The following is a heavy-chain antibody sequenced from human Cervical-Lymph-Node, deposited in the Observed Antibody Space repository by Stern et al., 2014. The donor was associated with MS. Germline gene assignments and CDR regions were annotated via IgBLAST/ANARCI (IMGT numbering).Heavy chain of an antibody. CDR1: C. Sequence: CLHWVRQAPGQGLEWMGRINPKSGGTSYAQSFQGRVTLTRDTSITTAYMDLSRRTSDDTAGYYCTRALRIADRPSPGGHWFDPWGQGTLASVSS. D-gene: IGHD6-6*01. V-gene: IGHV1-2*02. CDR3: TRALRIADRPSPGGHWFDP. CDR2: INPKSGGT. J-gene: IGHJ5*02.